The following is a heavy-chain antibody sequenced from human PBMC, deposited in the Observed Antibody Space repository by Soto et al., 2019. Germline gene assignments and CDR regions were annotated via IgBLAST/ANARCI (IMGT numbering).Heavy chain of an antibody. CDR2: IYPATGDT. CDR1: GYIFIGSY. Sequence: QVQLVQSRAGMKSPGSSVKVSCKATGYIFIGSYLHWIRQAPGQGPEWMGSIYPATGDTDYAQTYQGRVILTGDTAIGTAYMELKWLTFDDTGMYYCARGPSEWGQGTLVTVSS. J-gene: IGHJ4*02. V-gene: IGHV1-2*02. CDR3: ARGPSE.